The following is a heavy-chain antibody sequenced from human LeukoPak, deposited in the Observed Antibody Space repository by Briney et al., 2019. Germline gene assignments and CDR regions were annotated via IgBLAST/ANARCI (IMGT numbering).Heavy chain of an antibody. V-gene: IGHV4-61*02. J-gene: IGHJ4*02. CDR1: GGSISSGSYY. CDR3: ARIEQQLAFDY. Sequence: SQTLSLTCTVSGGSISSGSYYWSWIRQPAGKGLEWIGRIYTSGSTNYNPSLKSRVTISVDTSKNQFSLKLSSVTAADTAVYYCARIEQQLAFDYWGQGTLVTVSS. CDR2: IYTSGST. D-gene: IGHD6-13*01.